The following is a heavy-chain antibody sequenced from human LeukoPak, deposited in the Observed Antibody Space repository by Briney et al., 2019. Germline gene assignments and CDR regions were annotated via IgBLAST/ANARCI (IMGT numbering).Heavy chain of an antibody. CDR1: GYTFTSYG. CDR2: ISAYNGNT. V-gene: IGHV1-18*01. CDR3: ARSGNYGLRYFDWLLTPLLFDY. J-gene: IGHJ4*02. D-gene: IGHD3-9*01. Sequence: ASVKVSCKASGYTFTSYGISWVRQAPGQGLEWMGWISAYNGNTNYAQKLQGRVTMTTDTSTSTAYMELRSLRSGDTAVYYCARSGNYGLRYFDWLLTPLLFDYWGQGTLVTVSS.